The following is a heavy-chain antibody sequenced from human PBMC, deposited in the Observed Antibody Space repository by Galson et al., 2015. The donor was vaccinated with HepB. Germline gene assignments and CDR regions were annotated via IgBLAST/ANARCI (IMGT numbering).Heavy chain of an antibody. CDR3: AKCASGSYNFQH. CDR1: GFTFSSYA. CDR2: ISGSGGST. D-gene: IGHD3-10*01. V-gene: IGHV3-23*01. J-gene: IGHJ1*01. Sequence: CAASGFTFSSYAMSWVRQAPGKGLEWVSAISGSGGSTYYADSVKGRFTISRDNSKNTLYLQMNSLRAEDTAVYYCAKCASGSYNFQHWGQGTLVTVSS.